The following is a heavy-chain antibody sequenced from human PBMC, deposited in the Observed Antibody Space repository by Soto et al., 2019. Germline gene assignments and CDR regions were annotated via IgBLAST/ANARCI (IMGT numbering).Heavy chain of an antibody. CDR1: GYTFTGYY. V-gene: IGHV1-2*02. CDR2: INPNSGGT. Sequence: ASVKVSCKASGYTFTGYYMHWVRQAPGQGLEWMGWINPNSGGTNYAQKFQGRVTMTRDTSISIAYMELSRLRSDDTAVYYCARALLYNLDGANYWGQGTLVTVSA. J-gene: IGHJ4*02. CDR3: ARALLYNLDGANY. D-gene: IGHD3-10*01.